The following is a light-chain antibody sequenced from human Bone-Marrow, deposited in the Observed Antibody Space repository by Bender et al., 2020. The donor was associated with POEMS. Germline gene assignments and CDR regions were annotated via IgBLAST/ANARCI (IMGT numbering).Light chain of an antibody. CDR1: SSDVGGYNL. J-gene: IGLJ2*01. V-gene: IGLV2-14*02. CDR2: EGS. Sequence: QSALTQPASVSGSPGQSITISCTGTSSDVGGYNLVSWYQQHPGKAPKLMIYEGSKRPSGVPDRFSGSKSGNTASLTISGLQAEDEADYYCCSYTGTYVVFGGGTKLTVL. CDR3: CSYTGTYVV.